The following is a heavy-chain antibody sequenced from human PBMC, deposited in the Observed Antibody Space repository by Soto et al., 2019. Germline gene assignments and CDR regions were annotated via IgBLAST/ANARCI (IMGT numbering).Heavy chain of an antibody. CDR2: ISSSSSYI. D-gene: IGHD6-6*01. Sequence: PGGSLRLSCAASGFTFSSYSMNWARQAPGKGLEWVSSISSSSSYIYYADSVKGRFTISRDNAKNSLYLQMNSLRAEDTAVYYCARDSSSSYYYYYSMDVWGQGTTVTVSS. J-gene: IGHJ6*02. V-gene: IGHV3-21*01. CDR3: ARDSSSSYYYYYSMDV. CDR1: GFTFSSYS.